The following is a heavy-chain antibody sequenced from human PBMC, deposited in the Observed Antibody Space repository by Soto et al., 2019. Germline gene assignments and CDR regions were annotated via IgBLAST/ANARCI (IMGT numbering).Heavy chain of an antibody. V-gene: IGHV3-7*01. CDR3: ARASRVRGVIRFDY. Sequence: EVQLVESGGGLVQPGGSLRLSCAASGFTFSSYWMSWVRQAPGKGLECVANIKQDGSEKYYVDSVKGRFTISRDNAKNSLYLQMNSLRAEDTAVYYCARASRVRGVIRFDYWGQGTLVTVSS. CDR1: GFTFSSYW. CDR2: IKQDGSEK. D-gene: IGHD3-10*01. J-gene: IGHJ4*02.